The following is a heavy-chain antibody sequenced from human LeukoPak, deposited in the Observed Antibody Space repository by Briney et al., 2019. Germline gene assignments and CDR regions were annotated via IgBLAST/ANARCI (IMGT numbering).Heavy chain of an antibody. V-gene: IGHV1-8*01. J-gene: IGHJ4*02. Sequence: ASVKVSCKASGYTFTSYDINWVRQATGQGLEWMGWMNPNSGNTDYAQKFQGRVTITADESTSTAYMELSSLRSEDTAVYYCARYYGSGSYDYWGQGTLVTVSS. CDR1: GYTFTSYD. CDR2: MNPNSGNT. CDR3: ARYYGSGSYDY. D-gene: IGHD3-10*01.